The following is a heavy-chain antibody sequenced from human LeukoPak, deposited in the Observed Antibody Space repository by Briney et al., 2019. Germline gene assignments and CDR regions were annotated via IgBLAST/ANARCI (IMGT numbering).Heavy chain of an antibody. Sequence: SETLSLTCTVSGASISTSTYYWAWIRQPPGKGLEWIGSVHYSGSIYYNPSLKSRATLSVDTSKNEFSLRLTSVTAADTALYFCTVGANYYDRNTAYFIDYWGQGTLVTVSS. J-gene: IGHJ4*02. V-gene: IGHV4-39*07. CDR1: GASISTSTYY. D-gene: IGHD3-22*01. CDR2: VHYSGSI. CDR3: TVGANYYDRNTAYFIDY.